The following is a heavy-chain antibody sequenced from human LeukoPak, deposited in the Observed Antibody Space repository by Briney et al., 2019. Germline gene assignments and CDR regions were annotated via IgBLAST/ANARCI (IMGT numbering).Heavy chain of an antibody. CDR1: GYTFTRYA. Sequence: ASVKVSCKASGYTFTRYAIHWVRQAPGQRLEWLGWINTGNGDTRYSQTFQDRVTITRDTSASTAYMELSSLRPEDTAVYYCARDMGSGSLHFWGQGTLVTVSS. V-gene: IGHV1-3*04. CDR2: INTGNGDT. CDR3: ARDMGSGSLHF. D-gene: IGHD1-26*01. J-gene: IGHJ4*02.